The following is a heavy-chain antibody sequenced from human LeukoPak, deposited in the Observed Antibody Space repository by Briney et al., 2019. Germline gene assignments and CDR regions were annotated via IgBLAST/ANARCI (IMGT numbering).Heavy chain of an antibody. V-gene: IGHV3-7*01. CDR1: GFTFNNYW. CDR3: ARDNYYDSSGFLFHNY. J-gene: IGHJ4*02. D-gene: IGHD3-22*01. Sequence: PGGSLRLSCAVSGFTFNNYWMTWVRQAPGKGLEWVADIHRDGSKQYYVASVKGRFTISRDNAKNSLYLQMNSLRAEDTAVYYCARDNYYDSSGFLFHNYWGQGTLVTVSS. CDR2: IHRDGSKQ.